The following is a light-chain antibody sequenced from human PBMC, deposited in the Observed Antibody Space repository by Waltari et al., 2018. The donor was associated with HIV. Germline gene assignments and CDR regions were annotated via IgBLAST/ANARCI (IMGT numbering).Light chain of an antibody. CDR1: SSDVGGYNY. CDR3: SSYTRSSTRV. CDR2: DVN. J-gene: IGLJ3*02. Sequence: QSALTQPASVSGSPGQSITIPCTGTSSDVGGYNYVSWYQRQPGKAPKLMIYDVNNRPSGVSNRVSGSKSGNTASLTISGLQAEDEADYYCSSYTRSSTRVFGGGTKVTVL. V-gene: IGLV2-14*03.